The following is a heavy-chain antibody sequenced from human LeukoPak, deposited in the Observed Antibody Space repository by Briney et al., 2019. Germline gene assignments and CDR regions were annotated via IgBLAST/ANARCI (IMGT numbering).Heavy chain of an antibody. CDR3: ARNDYGDYYFDY. V-gene: IGHV3-30*04. J-gene: IGHJ4*02. D-gene: IGHD4-17*01. Sequence: PGGSLRLSCAAAGFTFSSHAMHWVRQAPGKGLEWVAVTSYDGSNKYYADSVKGRFTISRDNSENTLYLQMNSLRAEDTAVYYCARNDYGDYYFDYWGQGTLVTVSS. CDR1: GFTFSSHA. CDR2: TSYDGSNK.